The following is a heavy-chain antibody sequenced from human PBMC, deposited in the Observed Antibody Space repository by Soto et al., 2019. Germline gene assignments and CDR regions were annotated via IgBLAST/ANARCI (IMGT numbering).Heavy chain of an antibody. CDR2: IIPIFGTA. D-gene: IGHD3-3*01. CDR1: GGTFSSYS. J-gene: IGHJ4*02. Sequence: ASVKVSCKDSGGTFSSYSISGVRQAPGQGLEWMGGIIPIFGTANYAQKFQGRVTITADESTSTAYMELSSLRSEDTAVYYCVRYLESSRPFDYWGQGTLVTVSS. V-gene: IGHV1-69*13. CDR3: VRYLESSRPFDY.